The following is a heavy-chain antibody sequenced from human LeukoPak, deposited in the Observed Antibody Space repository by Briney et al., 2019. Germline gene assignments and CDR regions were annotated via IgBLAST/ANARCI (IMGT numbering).Heavy chain of an antibody. J-gene: IGHJ3*02. CDR3: ARDPQRDSFDI. CDR1: GFTFSTYW. D-gene: IGHD1-1*01. Sequence: GGSLRLSCAASGFTFSTYWMHWGRHTPGKGLVWVSHIRNDGSSTRYADSVKGRFTISRDNAKNTLYLQMNSLRVEDTAVYFCARDPQRDSFDIWGQGTMVTVSS. V-gene: IGHV3-74*01. CDR2: IRNDGSST.